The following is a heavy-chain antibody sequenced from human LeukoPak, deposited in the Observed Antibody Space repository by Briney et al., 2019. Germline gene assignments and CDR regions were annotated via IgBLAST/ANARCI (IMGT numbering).Heavy chain of an antibody. CDR3: ARVPIALLVYYFDY. Sequence: GRSLRLSCAASGFTFSSYAMHWVRQAPGKGLEWVAVISYDGSNKYYADFVKGRFTISRDNSKNTLYLQMYSLRAEDTAVYYCARVPIALLVYYFDYWGQGTLVTVSS. D-gene: IGHD1-14*01. CDR2: ISYDGSNK. V-gene: IGHV3-30*04. CDR1: GFTFSSYA. J-gene: IGHJ4*02.